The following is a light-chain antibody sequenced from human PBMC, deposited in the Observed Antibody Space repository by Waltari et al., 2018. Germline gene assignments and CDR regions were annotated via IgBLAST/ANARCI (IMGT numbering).Light chain of an antibody. V-gene: IGLV2-14*03. Sequence: SVSGSPGQSITISCTGSSSDVGGYNYVSWYQQHPGKAPKLIIYDVSNRPSGVSNRFSGSKSGNTASLTISGLQAEDEADYYCSSYISSSTLELFGGGTSLTVL. CDR3: SSYISSSTLEL. CDR1: SSDVGGYNY. J-gene: IGLJ2*01. CDR2: DVS.